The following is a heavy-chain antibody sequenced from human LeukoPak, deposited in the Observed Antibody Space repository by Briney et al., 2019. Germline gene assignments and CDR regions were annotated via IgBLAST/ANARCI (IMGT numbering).Heavy chain of an antibody. V-gene: IGHV3-48*03. CDR3: ARPDGDYYYGSGSYFHY. Sequence: GGSLRLSCAASGFTFSSYEMNWVRQAPGKGLEWVSYISSSGTTIYYADSVKGRFTISRDNAKNSLYLQMDSLRAEDTAVYYCARPDGDYYYGSGSYFHYWGQGTLVTVSS. CDR1: GFTFSSYE. CDR2: ISSSGTTI. J-gene: IGHJ4*02. D-gene: IGHD3-10*01.